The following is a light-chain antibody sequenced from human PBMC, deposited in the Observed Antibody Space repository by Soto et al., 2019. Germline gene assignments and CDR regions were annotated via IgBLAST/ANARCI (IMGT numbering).Light chain of an antibody. J-gene: IGKJ1*01. V-gene: IGKV3-11*01. CDR2: FAS. Sequence: EIVLTKSPSTLSLSPRDRATLSCRASHSVGSLLAWYQQKPGQAPRLLMYFASNRATGIPPRFSGSGSGTDFTLTIDSLEPEDFAVYYCQQRSAWPWTVGQGTKVDIK. CDR3: QQRSAWPWT. CDR1: HSVGSL.